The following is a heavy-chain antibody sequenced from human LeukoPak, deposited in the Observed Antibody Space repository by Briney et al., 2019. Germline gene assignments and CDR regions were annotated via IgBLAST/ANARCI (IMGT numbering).Heavy chain of an antibody. CDR1: GFTFSSYG. D-gene: IGHD5-18*01. Sequence: GGSLRLSCAASGFTFSSYGMHWVRQASGKGLEWVGRIRNKANNYATAYVASVKGRFTISRDDSKNTTYLQMNSLRAEDTAVYYCARPPSPYSYGYPIFDYWGQGTLVTVSS. J-gene: IGHJ4*02. V-gene: IGHV3-73*01. CDR3: ARPPSPYSYGYPIFDY. CDR2: IRNKANNYAT.